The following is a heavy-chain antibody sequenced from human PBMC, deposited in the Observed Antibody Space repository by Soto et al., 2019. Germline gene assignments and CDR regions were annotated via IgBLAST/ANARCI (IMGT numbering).Heavy chain of an antibody. V-gene: IGHV3-30*18. D-gene: IGHD1-1*01. CDR3: AKGLSGTWLFDY. CDR1: GFTFSNYG. CDR2: ISYDGSNK. J-gene: IGHJ4*02. Sequence: QVQLVESGGGVVQPGRSLRLSCAASGFTFSNYGMHWVRQAPGKGLEWVAVISYDGSNKYYADSVKGRFTISRDNSKNTLSLQMNSMRAEDTAVYYCAKGLSGTWLFDYWGQGTLVTVSS.